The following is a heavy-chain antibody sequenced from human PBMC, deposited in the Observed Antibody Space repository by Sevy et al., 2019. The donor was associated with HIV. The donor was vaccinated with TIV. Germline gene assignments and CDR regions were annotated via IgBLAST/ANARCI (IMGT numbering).Heavy chain of an antibody. CDR2: IYYSGST. J-gene: IGHJ4*02. Sequence: SETLSLTCTVSGGSVSSGSYYWSWIRQPPGKGLEWIGYIYYSGSTNYNPSLKSRVTISVDTSKNQFSLKLSSVTAVDTAVYYCARETLGSWDVDHWGQGTLVTVSS. V-gene: IGHV4-61*01. CDR1: GGSVSSGSYY. CDR3: ARETLGSWDVDH. D-gene: IGHD7-27*01.